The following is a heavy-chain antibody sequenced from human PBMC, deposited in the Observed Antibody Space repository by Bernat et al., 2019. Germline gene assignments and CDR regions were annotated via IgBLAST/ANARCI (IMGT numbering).Heavy chain of an antibody. D-gene: IGHD6-13*01. J-gene: IGHJ6*02. CDR3: ARDFLSSWGDYYYYYGMDV. CDR1: GGSISSGGYY. CDR2: IYYSGST. V-gene: IGHV4-31*03. Sequence: QVQLQESGPGLVKPSQTLSLTCTVSGGSISSGGYYWSWIRQHPGKGLEWIGYIYYSGSTYYNPSLKSRVTISVDTSKNKFSLQLNSVTPEDTAVYYCARDFLSSWGDYYYYYGMDVWGQGTTVTVSS.